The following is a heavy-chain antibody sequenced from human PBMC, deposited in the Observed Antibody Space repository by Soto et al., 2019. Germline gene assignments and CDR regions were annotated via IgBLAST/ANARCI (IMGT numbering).Heavy chain of an antibody. D-gene: IGHD3-10*01. CDR2: ISAYDVNT. Sequence: ASVKVSCNEAWDNFTIYCINWVRQAPGQGLELMGWISAYDVNTTYAEKFQGRVTMNTDASTSTAYMELRSMRSDDTAVYHCARDHHAYWKSYWFDPWGQGPLVTSPQ. CDR1: WDNFTIYC. V-gene: IGHV1-18*01. J-gene: IGHJ5*02. CDR3: ARDHHAYWKSYWFDP.